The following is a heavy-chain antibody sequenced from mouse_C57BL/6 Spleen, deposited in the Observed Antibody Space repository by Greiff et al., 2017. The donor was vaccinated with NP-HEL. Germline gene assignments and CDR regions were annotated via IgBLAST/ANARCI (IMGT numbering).Heavy chain of an antibody. Sequence: VQLKESGAELVRPGASVKLSCTASGFNIKDDYMHWVKQRPEQGLEWIGWIDPENGDTEYASKFQGKATITADTSSNTAYLQLSSLTAEDTAVYYCTRITTVPHWYFDVWGTGTTVTVSS. D-gene: IGHD1-2*01. CDR1: GFNIKDDY. CDR3: TRITTVPHWYFDV. V-gene: IGHV14-4*01. CDR2: IDPENGDT. J-gene: IGHJ1*03.